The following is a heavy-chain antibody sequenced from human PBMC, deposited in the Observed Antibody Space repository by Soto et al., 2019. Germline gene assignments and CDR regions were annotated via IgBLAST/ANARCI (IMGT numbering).Heavy chain of an antibody. D-gene: IGHD3-3*01. Sequence: QVQLVQSGAEVKKPGASVKVSCKASGYTFTSYGISWVRQAPGQGREWMGWISAYNGNTNYAQELQGRVTMTTDTSMSTAYMELRSLGSADTAGDCCAALGSGSIRWGQGTLVTVSS. CDR3: AALGSGSIR. CDR2: ISAYNGNT. CDR1: GYTFTSYG. J-gene: IGHJ4*02. V-gene: IGHV1-18*01.